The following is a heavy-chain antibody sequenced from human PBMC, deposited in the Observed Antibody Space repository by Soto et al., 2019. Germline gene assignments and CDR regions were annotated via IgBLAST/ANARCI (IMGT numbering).Heavy chain of an antibody. CDR2: IWYDGSNK. Sequence: PGGSLRLSCAASGFTFSSYGMHWVRQAPGKGLEWVAVIWYDGSNKYYADSVKGRFTISRDNSKNTLYLQMNSLRAEDTAVYYCGRDIAVRYSDYVPIYFEYWGKRTLVTVSA. D-gene: IGHD4-17*01. CDR1: GFTFSSYG. CDR3: GRDIAVRYSDYVPIYFEY. J-gene: IGHJ4*02. V-gene: IGHV3-33*01.